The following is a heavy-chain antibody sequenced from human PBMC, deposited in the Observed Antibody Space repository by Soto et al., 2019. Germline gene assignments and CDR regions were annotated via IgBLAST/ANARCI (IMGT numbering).Heavy chain of an antibody. D-gene: IGHD3-16*01. V-gene: IGHV3-74*03. CDR2: INPDGRAT. J-gene: IGHJ4*02. Sequence: EVQLVESGGGLVQHGGSLRLSCEASGFTFTNYWMHWVRQAPGKRLVWVSRINPDGRATTYANSVKGRVLISRDSAKNTVHLHMNGLRAEYTAVDYCARVEVSTWGRFYSWGQGIRVTVS. CDR3: ARVEVSTWGRFYS. CDR1: GFTFTNYW.